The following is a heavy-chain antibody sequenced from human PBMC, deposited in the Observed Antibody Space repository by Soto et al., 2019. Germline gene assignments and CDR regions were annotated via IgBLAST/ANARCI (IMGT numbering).Heavy chain of an antibody. CDR1: GGSISSGDYY. J-gene: IGHJ4*02. D-gene: IGHD4-17*01. V-gene: IGHV4-30-4*01. CDR3: ARITVTTGYYFDY. CDR2: IYYSGST. Sequence: QVQLQESGPGLVKPSQTLSLTCTVSGGSISSGDYYWTWIRQPPGKGLEWIGYIYYSGSTYYNRSLKRRVTISVDTSKNQFSLKLSSVTAADTAVYYCARITVTTGYYFDYWGQGTLVTGSS.